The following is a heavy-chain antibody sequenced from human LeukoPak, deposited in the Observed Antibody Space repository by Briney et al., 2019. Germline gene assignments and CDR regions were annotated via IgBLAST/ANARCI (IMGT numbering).Heavy chain of an antibody. D-gene: IGHD3-3*01. J-gene: IGHJ1*01. CDR3: AMMLEQLIQYFPY. CDR2: IIPFLGTT. V-gene: IGHV1-69*13. CDR1: GGTFRNYA. Sequence: SVKVSCKASGGTFRNYAISWVRQAPGQVLEWMGGIIPFLGTTNYAQKFQGRVTITADEFTSTAYMELSSLTSEDTAVYYSAMMLEQLIQYFPYWGQGTLVAVSS.